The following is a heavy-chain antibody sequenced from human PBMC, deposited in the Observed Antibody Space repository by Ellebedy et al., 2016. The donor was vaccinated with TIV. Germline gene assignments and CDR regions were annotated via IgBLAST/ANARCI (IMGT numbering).Heavy chain of an antibody. Sequence: SVKVSXXASGGTFSSYAISWVRQAPGQGLEWMGGIIPIFGTANYAQKFQGRVTITADESTSTAYMELSSLRSEDTAVYYCAREIAAAGTRLEYFQHWGQGTLVTVSS. D-gene: IGHD6-13*01. CDR2: IIPIFGTA. V-gene: IGHV1-69*13. CDR1: GGTFSSYA. J-gene: IGHJ1*01. CDR3: AREIAAAGTRLEYFQH.